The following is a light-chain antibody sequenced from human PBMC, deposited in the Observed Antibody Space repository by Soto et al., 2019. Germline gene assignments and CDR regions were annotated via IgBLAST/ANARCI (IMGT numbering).Light chain of an antibody. Sequence: QSALTQPASVSGSPGQSLTISCTGTTSDIGFYDYVSWYQQHPGKAPKLMIYEVSKRPSGVPDRFSGSKSGNTASLTVSGLQAEDEADYYCSSHAGSNNYVFGTGTKLTVL. CDR3: SSHAGSNNYV. J-gene: IGLJ1*01. CDR1: TSDIGFYDY. CDR2: EVS. V-gene: IGLV2-8*01.